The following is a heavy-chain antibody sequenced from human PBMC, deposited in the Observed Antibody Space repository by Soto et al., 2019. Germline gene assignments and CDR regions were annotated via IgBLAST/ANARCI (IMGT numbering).Heavy chain of an antibody. Sequence: HPGGFLRLSCAASGFIFENFGMSWVRQAPGKGLEWISSISGSGFKKYYADSVKGRFTISRDNSKSTVYLELNNLSAEDTAVYHCAKNQGVELVPLATVDWFDPWGQGSVATVSS. CDR3: AKNQGVELVPLATVDWFDP. CDR2: ISGSGFKK. V-gene: IGHV3-23*01. D-gene: IGHD1-26*01. CDR1: GFIFENFG. J-gene: IGHJ5*02.